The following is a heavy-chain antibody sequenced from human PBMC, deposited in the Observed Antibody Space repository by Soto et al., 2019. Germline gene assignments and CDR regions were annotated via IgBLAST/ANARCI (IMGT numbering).Heavy chain of an antibody. V-gene: IGHV3-30-3*01. D-gene: IGHD1-7*01. CDR3: AREWNYYFDY. CDR2: ISYDGSNK. J-gene: IGHJ4*02. Sequence: QVQLVDSGGGVVQPGRSLRLSCAASGFTFSSYAMHWVRQAPGKGLEWVAVISYDGSNKYYADSVKGRFTISRDNSKNTLYLQMNSLRAEDTAVYYCAREWNYYFDYWGQRTLVTVSS. CDR1: GFTFSSYA.